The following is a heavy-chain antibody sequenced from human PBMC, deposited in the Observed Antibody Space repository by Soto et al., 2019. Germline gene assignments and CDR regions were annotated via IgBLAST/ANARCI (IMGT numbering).Heavy chain of an antibody. J-gene: IGHJ5*02. Sequence: GRSLKISCAACGFTFSSYAMTWVRQAQGKGLEWVSAISGSGGSTYYADSVKGRFTISRDNSKNTLYLQMSSLRAEDTAVYYCAKDYYDSSGYYSSYNWFDPWGQGTLVTVSS. CDR1: GFTFSSYA. D-gene: IGHD3-22*01. V-gene: IGHV3-23*01. CDR3: AKDYYDSSGYYSSYNWFDP. CDR2: ISGSGGST.